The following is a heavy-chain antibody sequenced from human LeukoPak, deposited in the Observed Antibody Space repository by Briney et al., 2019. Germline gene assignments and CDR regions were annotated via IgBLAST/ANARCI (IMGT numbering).Heavy chain of an antibody. D-gene: IGHD2-15*01. Sequence: PGGSLRLSCAASGFTFSSYAMSWVRQAPGKGLEWVSAISGSGGSTYYADSVKGRFTISRDNSKNTLYLQMNSLRAEDTAVYYCAKATRGYCSGGSCYSDSYNWFDPWGQGTLVTVSS. J-gene: IGHJ5*02. CDR2: ISGSGGST. V-gene: IGHV3-23*01. CDR1: GFTFSSYA. CDR3: AKATRGYCSGGSCYSDSYNWFDP.